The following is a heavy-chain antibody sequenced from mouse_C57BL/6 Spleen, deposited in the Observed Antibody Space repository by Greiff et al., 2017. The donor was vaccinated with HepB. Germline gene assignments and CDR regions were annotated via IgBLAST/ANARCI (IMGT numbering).Heavy chain of an antibody. CDR2: IRLKSDNYAT. CDR1: GFTFSNYW. Sequence: EVQVVESGGGLVQPGGSMKLSCVASGFTFSNYWMNWVRQSPEKGLEWVAQIRLKSDNYATHYAESVKGRFTISRDDSKSSVYLQMNNLRAEDTGIYYCTALLTGALFDYWGQGTTLTVSS. J-gene: IGHJ2*01. V-gene: IGHV6-3*01. D-gene: IGHD4-1*01. CDR3: TALLTGALFDY.